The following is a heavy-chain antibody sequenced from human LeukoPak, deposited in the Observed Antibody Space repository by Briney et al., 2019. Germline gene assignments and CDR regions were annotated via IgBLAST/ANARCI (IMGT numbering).Heavy chain of an antibody. J-gene: IGHJ5*02. CDR1: GYTFTSYG. CDR3: ARDVAAAGRRGWFDP. Sequence: GASVKVSCKASGYTFTSYGISWGRQTPGQRLEWMGWISAYNGNTNYAQKLQGRVTMTTDTSKSTAYMELRTLRSDDTAAYYCARDVAAAGRRGWFDPWGQGTLVTVSS. CDR2: ISAYNGNT. V-gene: IGHV1-18*01. D-gene: IGHD6-13*01.